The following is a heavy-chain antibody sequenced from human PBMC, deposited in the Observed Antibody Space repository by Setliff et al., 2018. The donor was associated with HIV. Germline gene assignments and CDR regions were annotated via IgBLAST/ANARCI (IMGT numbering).Heavy chain of an antibody. J-gene: IGHJ4*02. CDR1: GGSISRGSYS. CDR2: IYTSGTT. D-gene: IGHD2-8*02. Sequence: SETLSLTCTVSGGSISRGSYSWGWIRQPPGKGLEWIGYIYTSGTTEYNPSLDSRVTISVDTSRDQFSLNLRSVTAADTALYFCARLIHTGLLYFDYWGLGMLVTVSS. CDR3: ARLIHTGLLYFDY. V-gene: IGHV4-61*05.